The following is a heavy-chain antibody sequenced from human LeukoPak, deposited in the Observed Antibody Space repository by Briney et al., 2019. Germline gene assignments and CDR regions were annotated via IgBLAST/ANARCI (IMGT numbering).Heavy chain of an antibody. CDR2: ISSNGGST. D-gene: IGHD4-23*01. CDR1: GFTFSNYA. CDR3: ARDDYGGNGDY. Sequence: PGGSLILSCAASGFTFSNYAMHWVRQAPGKGLEYVSGISSNGGSTSYASSVRGRFAISRDNSKNTLFLQMGSLRAEDMAVYYCARDDYGGNGDYWGQGILVTVSS. V-gene: IGHV3-64*01. J-gene: IGHJ4*02.